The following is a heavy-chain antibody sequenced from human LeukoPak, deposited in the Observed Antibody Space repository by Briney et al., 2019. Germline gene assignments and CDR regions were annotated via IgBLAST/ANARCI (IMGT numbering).Heavy chain of an antibody. CDR2: IYYSGST. CDR1: GGSISSSSYY. V-gene: IGHV4-39*07. CDR3: ATQLQYCSGGSCYWGWFDP. Sequence: SETLSLTCTVSGGSISSSSYYWGWIRQPPGKGLEWIGSIYYSGSTYYNPSLKSRVTISVDTSKNQFSLKLSSVTAADTAVYYCATQLQYCSGGSCYWGWFDPWGQGTLVTVSS. J-gene: IGHJ5*02. D-gene: IGHD2-15*01.